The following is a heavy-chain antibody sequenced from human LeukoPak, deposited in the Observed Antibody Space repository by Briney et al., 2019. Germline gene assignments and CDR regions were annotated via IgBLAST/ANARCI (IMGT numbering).Heavy chain of an antibody. CDR1: GGSISSGGYY. CDR2: IYYSGST. V-gene: IGHV4-31*03. Sequence: SQTLSLTCTVSGGSISSGGYYSGSTRQHPGKGLEWGGYIYYSGSTYYNPSLKSRVTISVDTSKNQFSLKLSSVTAADTAVYYCARAYYYGSNWFDPWGQGTLVTVSS. D-gene: IGHD3-10*01. CDR3: ARAYYYGSNWFDP. J-gene: IGHJ5*02.